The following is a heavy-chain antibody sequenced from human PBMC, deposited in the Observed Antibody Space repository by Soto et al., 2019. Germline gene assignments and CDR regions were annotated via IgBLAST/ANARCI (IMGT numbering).Heavy chain of an antibody. CDR3: ARTRMIESWIDY. D-gene: IGHD2-21*01. CDR2: VYYSGST. V-gene: IGHV4-59*01. J-gene: IGHJ4*01. CDR1: GDSISTYY. Sequence: QVQLQESGPGLMKPSETLSLTWDVSGDSISTYYWSWIRQPPGKGLEWIGYVYYSGSTLYNPSLESRVTLSIDMSKKQVSLKLSSVIAADTAVYYCARTRMIESWIDYWGHGTLVTVSS.